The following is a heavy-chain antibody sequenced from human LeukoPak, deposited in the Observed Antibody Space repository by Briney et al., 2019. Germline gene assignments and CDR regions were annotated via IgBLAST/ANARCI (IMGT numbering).Heavy chain of an antibody. D-gene: IGHD3-3*01. J-gene: IGHJ4*02. V-gene: IGHV3-7*01. CDR1: GFTFSSYW. CDR2: IKKDGSEK. Sequence: SGGSMRLSCAASGFTFSSYWMSWVRQAPGKGLEWVANIKKDGSEKYYVDSVKGRFTISRDNAKNSLYLQMNSLRAEDTAVYYCASLGTYLAIWSGYYYTQQASNFDYWGQGTLVTVSS. CDR3: ASLGTYLAIWSGYYYTQQASNFDY.